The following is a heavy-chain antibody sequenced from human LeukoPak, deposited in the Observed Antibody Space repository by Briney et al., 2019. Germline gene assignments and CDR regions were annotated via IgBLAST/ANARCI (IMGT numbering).Heavy chain of an antibody. V-gene: IGHV4-59*01. D-gene: IGHD3-10*01. Sequence: SQTLSLTCSVSGGSISGYYCSWIRQPPGTQWEGIGHIYYNGRTNSNPSLKSRVTISVDTSKNQISLKLRSVTAADTAVYYCARQGPFGEFHMDVWGKGTTVTISS. CDR3: ARQGPFGEFHMDV. CDR2: IYYNGRT. CDR1: GGSISGYY. J-gene: IGHJ6*03.